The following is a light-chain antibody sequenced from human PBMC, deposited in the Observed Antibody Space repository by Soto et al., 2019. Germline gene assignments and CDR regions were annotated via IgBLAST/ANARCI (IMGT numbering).Light chain of an antibody. Sequence: ELVMTQSPATLSVSPGERATLSCRASQSVSSSLAWYQQKPGQAPRHLIYGASTRATGIPARFSGSGSGTEFTLTISSLQSEDFAVYYCQQYNNWWTFGQGTKVEVK. CDR1: QSVSSS. V-gene: IGKV3-15*01. CDR3: QQYNNWWT. J-gene: IGKJ1*01. CDR2: GAS.